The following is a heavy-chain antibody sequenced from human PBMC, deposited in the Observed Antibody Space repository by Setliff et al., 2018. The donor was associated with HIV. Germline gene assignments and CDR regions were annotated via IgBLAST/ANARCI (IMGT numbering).Heavy chain of an antibody. D-gene: IGHD1-26*01. J-gene: IGHJ3*02. CDR1: GYTFTGYY. CDR2: INPNSGGT. V-gene: IGHV1-2*06. Sequence: ASVKVSCKASGYTFTGYYMHWVRQAPGQGLEWMGRINPNSGGTNYARKFQGRVTMTRDTSITTAYMELSKLRSDDTAVYYCARGTRVGANDAFDIWGQGTMVTVSS. CDR3: ARGTRVGANDAFDI.